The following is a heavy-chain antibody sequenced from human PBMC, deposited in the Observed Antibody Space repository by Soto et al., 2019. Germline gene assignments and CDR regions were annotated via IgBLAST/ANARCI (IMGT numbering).Heavy chain of an antibody. J-gene: IGHJ1*01. D-gene: IGHD2-2*01. CDR1: GFTVSRNY. CDR3: ARDLYCTGTTCPEYFQH. V-gene: IGHV3-66*01. Sequence: EVQLVESGGGLVQPGGSLRLSCAASGFTVSRNYMSWVRQAPGMGLEWVSVIHSGGTTYYAESVKGRFTISRYDSKNTXYLQMNSLRAEDTAVYYCARDLYCTGTTCPEYFQHWGQGTLVTVSS. CDR2: IHSGGTT.